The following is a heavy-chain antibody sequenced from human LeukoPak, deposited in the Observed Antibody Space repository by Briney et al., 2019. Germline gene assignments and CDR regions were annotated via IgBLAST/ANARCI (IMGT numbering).Heavy chain of an antibody. J-gene: IGHJ3*02. D-gene: IGHD5-18*01. CDR1: RFIFSSYA. V-gene: IGHV3-30*04. CDR2: LSYDGSDK. Sequence: PGGSLRLSCAASRFIFSSYAMHWVRQAPGKGLEWVAVLSYDGSDKYYADSVKGRFTISRDNSKNTLYLQMNSLRADDTAVYYCAGLDAAMPDAFDIWGQGTTVTVSS. CDR3: AGLDAAMPDAFDI.